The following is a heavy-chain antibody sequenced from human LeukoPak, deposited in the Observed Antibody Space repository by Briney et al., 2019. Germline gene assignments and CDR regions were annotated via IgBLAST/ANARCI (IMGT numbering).Heavy chain of an antibody. CDR3: ARVGDHYHWYLDL. Sequence: GGSLTLSCAAPGFIVSTKYMNWVRQAPGKGLEWVSIMYSGADTYYADSVKGRFTISRDTSKNTLFLHMNNLRAEDPVVYYCARVGDHYHWYLDLWGRGTLVSVSS. D-gene: IGHD3-10*01. CDR2: MYSGADT. CDR1: GFIVSTKY. V-gene: IGHV3-53*01. J-gene: IGHJ2*01.